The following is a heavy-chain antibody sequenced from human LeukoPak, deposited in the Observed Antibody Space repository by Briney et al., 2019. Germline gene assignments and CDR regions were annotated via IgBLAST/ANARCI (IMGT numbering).Heavy chain of an antibody. J-gene: IGHJ4*02. CDR2: INPNSGGT. Sequence: ASVKVSCKASGYTFTSYDINWVRQATGQGLEWMGWINPNSGGTNYAQKFQGRVTMTRDTSISTAYIELSRQRSDDTAVYYCARGLPIVVEPAATGSLDYWGQGTQVTVCS. CDR1: GYTFTSYD. CDR3: ARGLPIVVEPAATGSLDY. V-gene: IGHV1-2*02. D-gene: IGHD2-2*01.